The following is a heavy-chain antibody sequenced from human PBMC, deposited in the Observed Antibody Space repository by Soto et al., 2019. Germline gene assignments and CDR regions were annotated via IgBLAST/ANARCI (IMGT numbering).Heavy chain of an antibody. Sequence: QLQLVQSGAEVERPGASVRVSCKAYGYPFSKYGISWIRQAPGQGLEWMGWIKPDNGDTNYAQQFQCRVTMTTDTSSNTAYMELRSLRSDDTAVYYCATSYDSGFEPWGQGTLVSVSS. D-gene: IGHD5-12*01. V-gene: IGHV1-18*04. CDR2: IKPDNGDT. CDR3: ATSYDSGFEP. CDR1: GYPFSKYG. J-gene: IGHJ5*02.